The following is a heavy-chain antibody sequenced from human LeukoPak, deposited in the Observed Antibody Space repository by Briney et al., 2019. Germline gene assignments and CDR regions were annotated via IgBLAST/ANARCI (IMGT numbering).Heavy chain of an antibody. CDR3: AKDRDSSSWFGKNTPLDY. J-gene: IGHJ4*02. CDR2: ISGSGGST. CDR1: GFTFSSYA. V-gene: IGHV3-23*01. Sequence: GGSLRLSCAASGFTFSSYAMSWVRQAPGKGLEWVSAISGSGGSTYYAGSVKGRFTISRDNSKNTLYLQMNSLRAEDTAVYYCAKDRDSSSWFGKNTPLDYWGQGTLVTVSS. D-gene: IGHD6-13*01.